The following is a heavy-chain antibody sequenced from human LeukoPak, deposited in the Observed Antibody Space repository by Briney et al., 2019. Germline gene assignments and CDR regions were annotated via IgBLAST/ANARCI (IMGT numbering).Heavy chain of an antibody. CDR3: ARMYGSGSFWRRGSIDY. Sequence: SETLSLTCTVSGYSISSGYYWGWIRRPPGKGLEWIGEINHSGSTNYNPSLKSRVTISVDTSKNQFSLKLSSVTAADTAVYYCARMYGSGSFWRRGSIDYWGQGTLVTVSS. CDR2: INHSGST. D-gene: IGHD3-10*01. J-gene: IGHJ4*02. CDR1: GYSISSGYY. V-gene: IGHV4-38-2*02.